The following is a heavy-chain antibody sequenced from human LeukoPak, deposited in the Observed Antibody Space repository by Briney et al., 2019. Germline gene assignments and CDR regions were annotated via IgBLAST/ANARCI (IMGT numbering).Heavy chain of an antibody. D-gene: IGHD6-13*01. V-gene: IGHV3-30*02. J-gene: IGHJ5*02. CDR3: APSEEKQQLDP. Sequence: GGSLRLSCAASGFTFSSFGMHWVRQAPGQGLEWVALIRYDGGKEYYADSVKGRFTISRDNSKNTLYLQMNSLRAEDTAVYFCAPSEEKQQLDPWGQGTLVTVSS. CDR1: GFTFSSFG. CDR2: IRYDGGKE.